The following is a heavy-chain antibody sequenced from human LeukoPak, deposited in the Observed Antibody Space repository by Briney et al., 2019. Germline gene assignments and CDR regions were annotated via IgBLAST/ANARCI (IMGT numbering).Heavy chain of an antibody. V-gene: IGHV3-7*03. Sequence: GGSLRLSCAASGFTFSNYAMSWVRQAPGKGLEWVANIKQDGSEKYYVDSVKGRFTISRDNAKNSLYLQMNSLRAEDTAVYYCARRGGGDYDWYFDLWGRGTLVTVSS. CDR2: IKQDGSEK. CDR3: ARRGGGDYDWYFDL. D-gene: IGHD4-17*01. CDR1: GFTFSNYA. J-gene: IGHJ2*01.